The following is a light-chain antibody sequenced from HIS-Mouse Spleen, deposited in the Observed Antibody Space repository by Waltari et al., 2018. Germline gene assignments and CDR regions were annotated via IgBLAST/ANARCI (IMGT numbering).Light chain of an antibody. Sequence: QSALTQPRSVSGSPGPSVTISCTGTSSDVGGYNYFPCYQQHPGKAPKLMIYAGSKRPSGVPDRFSGSKSGNTASLTISGLQAEDEADYYCCSYAGSYSYVFGTGTKVTVL. CDR3: CSYAGSYSYV. CDR1: SSDVGGYNY. V-gene: IGLV2-11*01. CDR2: AGS. J-gene: IGLJ1*01.